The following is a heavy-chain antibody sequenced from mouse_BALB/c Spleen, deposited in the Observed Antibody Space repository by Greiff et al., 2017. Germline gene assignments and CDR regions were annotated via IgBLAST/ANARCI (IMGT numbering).Heavy chain of an antibody. J-gene: IGHJ4*01. CDR3: VRDLYDYDGSMDY. Sequence: QVQLQQSGPGLVAPSQSLSITCTVSGFSLTSYDISWIRQPPGKGLEWLGVIWTGGGTNYNSAFMSRLSISKDNSKSQVFLKMNSLQTDDTAIYYCVRDLYDYDGSMDYWGQGTSVTVSS. D-gene: IGHD2-4*01. CDR2: IWTGGGT. CDR1: GFSLTSYD. V-gene: IGHV2-9-2*01.